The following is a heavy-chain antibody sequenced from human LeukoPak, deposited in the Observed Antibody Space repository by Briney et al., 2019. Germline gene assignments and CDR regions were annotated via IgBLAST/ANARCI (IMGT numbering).Heavy chain of an antibody. D-gene: IGHD6-19*01. V-gene: IGHV3-23*01. Sequence: GGSLRLSCTASGFTFSSNAMNWVRQAPGKGLEWVSGIGAGGTFTYYADSVKGRFSISRDNSKNTLYLATNSLRAEDTAVYYCARGWSGWYLFDNWGQGTLVTVSS. CDR2: IGAGGTFT. J-gene: IGHJ4*02. CDR3: ARGWSGWYLFDN. CDR1: GFTFSSNA.